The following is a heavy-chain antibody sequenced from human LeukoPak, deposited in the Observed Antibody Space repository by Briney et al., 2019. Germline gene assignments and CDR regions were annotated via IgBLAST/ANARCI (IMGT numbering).Heavy chain of an antibody. CDR2: IYYSGST. V-gene: IGHV4-59*01. CDR1: GGSISSYY. Sequence: PSETLSLTRTVSGGSISSYYWSWIRQPPGKGLEWIGYIYYSGSTNYNPSLKSRVTISVDTSKNQFSLKLSSVTAADTAVYYCARDALAGYGYDWFDPWGQGTLVTVSS. CDR3: ARDALAGYGYDWFDP. J-gene: IGHJ5*02. D-gene: IGHD5-18*01.